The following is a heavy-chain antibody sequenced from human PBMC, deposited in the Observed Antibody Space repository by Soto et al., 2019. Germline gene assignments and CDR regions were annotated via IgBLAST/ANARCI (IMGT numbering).Heavy chain of an antibody. J-gene: IGHJ6*02. Sequence: GASVKVSCKASGGTFSSYAISWVRQAPGQGLEWMGGIIPIFGTANYAQKFQGRVTITADESTSTAYMELSSLRSEDTAVYYCAREPSYSSSSGDYYYYGMDVWGQGTTVTVSS. D-gene: IGHD6-6*01. V-gene: IGHV1-69*13. CDR3: AREPSYSSSSGDYYYYGMDV. CDR1: GGTFSSYA. CDR2: IIPIFGTA.